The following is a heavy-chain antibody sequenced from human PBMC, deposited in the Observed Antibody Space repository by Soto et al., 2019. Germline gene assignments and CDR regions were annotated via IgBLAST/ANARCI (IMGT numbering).Heavy chain of an antibody. V-gene: IGHV4-39*01. J-gene: IGHJ3*02. D-gene: IGHD2-2*01. Sequence: QLQLQESGPGLVKPSETLSLTCTVSGGSISSSSYYWGWIRQPPGKGLEWIGSIYYSGSTYYNPSLKLRVTISVDTSTNQFSLKLSSVTAADTAVYYCARRQVVPAARDAFDIWGQGTMVTVSS. CDR1: GGSISSSSYY. CDR3: ARRQVVPAARDAFDI. CDR2: IYYSGST.